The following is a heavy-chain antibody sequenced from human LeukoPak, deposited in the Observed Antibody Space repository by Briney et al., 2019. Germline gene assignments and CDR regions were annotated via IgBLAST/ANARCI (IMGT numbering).Heavy chain of an antibody. V-gene: IGHV4-59*08. Sequence: PSETLSLTCPVSGGSISSYYWSWIRQPPGKGLEWIGYIYYSGSTNYNPSLKSRVTISVDTSKNQFSLKLSSVTAADTAVYYCARLESYSSGWYVGYWGQGTLVTVSS. D-gene: IGHD6-19*01. J-gene: IGHJ4*02. CDR3: ARLESYSSGWYVGY. CDR2: IYYSGST. CDR1: GGSISSYY.